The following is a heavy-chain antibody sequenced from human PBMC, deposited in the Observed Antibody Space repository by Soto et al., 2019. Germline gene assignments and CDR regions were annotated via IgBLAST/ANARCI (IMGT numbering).Heavy chain of an antibody. Sequence: GASVKVSCKASGGTFSSYAISWVRQAPGQGLEWMGGIIPIFGTANYAQKFQGRVTITADKSASTAYMELSSLRSEDTAVYYCARDDTRAYYYGSGSYPSYYYGMDVWGQGTTVTVSS. CDR1: GGTFSSYA. V-gene: IGHV1-69*06. J-gene: IGHJ6*02. CDR2: IIPIFGTA. D-gene: IGHD3-10*01. CDR3: ARDDTRAYYYGSGSYPSYYYGMDV.